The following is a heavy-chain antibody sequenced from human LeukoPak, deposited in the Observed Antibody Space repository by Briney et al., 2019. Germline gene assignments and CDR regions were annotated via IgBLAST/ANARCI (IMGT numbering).Heavy chain of an antibody. CDR2: ISGSGDGA. CDR3: AKGYIQLWWFDC. J-gene: IGHJ4*02. Sequence: GGSLRLSCAASGFTFSTYAMSWVRQAPGKGLQWVSLISGSGDGAHYADSVKGRFTISRDNSKNTVYLQMTNLRAEDTAVYYCAKGYIQLWWFDCWGQGTLVTVSS. D-gene: IGHD2-21*01. CDR1: GFTFSTYA. V-gene: IGHV3-23*01.